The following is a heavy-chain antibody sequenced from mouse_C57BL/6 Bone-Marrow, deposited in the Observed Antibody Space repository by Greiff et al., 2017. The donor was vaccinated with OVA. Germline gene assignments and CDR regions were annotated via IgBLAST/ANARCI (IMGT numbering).Heavy chain of an antibody. Sequence: EVKLQESGGDLVKPGGSLKLSCAASGFTFSSYGMSWVRQTPDKRLEWVATISSGGSYTYYPDSVKGRFTISRDNAKNTLYLQMSSLKSEDTAMYYCARQGYHWYFDVWGTGTTVTVSS. D-gene: IGHD2-14*01. V-gene: IGHV5-6*01. CDR2: ISSGGSYT. CDR1: GFTFSSYG. J-gene: IGHJ1*03. CDR3: ARQGYHWYFDV.